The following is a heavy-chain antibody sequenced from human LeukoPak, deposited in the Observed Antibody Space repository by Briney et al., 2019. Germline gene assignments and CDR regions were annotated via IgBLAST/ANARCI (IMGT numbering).Heavy chain of an antibody. J-gene: IGHJ4*02. CDR1: GYNFINYW. D-gene: IGHD5-24*01. CDR3: ARRGRDGYNTGDY. CDR2: IYPGDSDT. Sequence: GESLKISCKTSGYNFINYWIVWVRQMPGKGLEWMGIIYPGDSDTRYSPSFEGQVTISADKSINTAYLQWSSLKASDTAMYYCARRGRDGYNTGDYWGQGTLVTVSS. V-gene: IGHV5-51*01.